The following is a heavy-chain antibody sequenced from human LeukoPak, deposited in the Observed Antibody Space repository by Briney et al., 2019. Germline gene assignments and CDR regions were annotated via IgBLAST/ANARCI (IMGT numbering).Heavy chain of an antibody. Sequence: GGSLRLSCAASGFTFSSYAMSWVRQAPGKGLEWVSAISGSGGSTYYADSVKGRFTISRDNPKNTLYLQMNSMRAEDTAVYYCAKDRSSSLYYFDYWGQGTLVTVSS. CDR2: ISGSGGST. CDR3: AKDRSSSLYYFDY. CDR1: GFTFSSYA. J-gene: IGHJ4*02. V-gene: IGHV3-23*01. D-gene: IGHD6-13*01.